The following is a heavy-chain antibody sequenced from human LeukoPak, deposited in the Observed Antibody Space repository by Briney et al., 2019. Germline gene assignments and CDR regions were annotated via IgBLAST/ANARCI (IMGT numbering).Heavy chain of an antibody. CDR2: IYTSGST. D-gene: IGHD3-10*01. CDR3: ARHYNFAIRRGGYYYYMDV. Sequence: SETLSLTCTVSGGSISSYYWSWIRQPAGKGLEWIGRIYTSGSTNYNPSLKSRVTMSVDTSKNQFSLKLSSVTAADTAVYYCARHYNFAIRRGGYYYYMDVWGKGTTVTVSS. CDR1: GGSISSYY. V-gene: IGHV4-4*07. J-gene: IGHJ6*03.